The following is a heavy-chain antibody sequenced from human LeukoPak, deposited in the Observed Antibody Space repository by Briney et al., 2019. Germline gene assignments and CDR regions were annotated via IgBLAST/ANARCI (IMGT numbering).Heavy chain of an antibody. V-gene: IGHV4-39*01. CDR3: ARRTYCANGVCYSSWSDP. D-gene: IGHD2-8*01. CDR2: IYYSGGT. J-gene: IGHJ5*02. Sequence: SETLSLTCTVSGGSISSSSYYWGWIRQPPGKGLEWIGSIYYSGGTYYNPSLKSRVIISVDTSKNEFSLKLSSVAAADTAVYYCARRTYCANGVCYSSWSDPWGQGILVTVSS. CDR1: GGSISSSSYY.